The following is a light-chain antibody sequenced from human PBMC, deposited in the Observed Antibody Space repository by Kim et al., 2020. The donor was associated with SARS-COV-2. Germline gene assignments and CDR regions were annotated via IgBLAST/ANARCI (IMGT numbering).Light chain of an antibody. CDR3: HQSDTLPPT. Sequence: IQMTQSPSSLSASVGDRVTITCQASQDMGNYLNWYQQKPGKAPKLLIYDASNLEAGVPSRFSGSGSGTDFSFTISSLQPEDIAIYYWHQSDTLPPTFGQGTKLDIK. V-gene: IGKV1-33*01. CDR1: QDMGNY. CDR2: DAS. J-gene: IGKJ1*01.